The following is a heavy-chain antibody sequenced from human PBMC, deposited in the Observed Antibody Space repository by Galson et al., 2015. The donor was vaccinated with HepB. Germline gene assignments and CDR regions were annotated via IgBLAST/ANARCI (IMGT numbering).Heavy chain of an antibody. J-gene: IGHJ4*02. V-gene: IGHV1-2*02. CDR3: ARVRTEQLADY. CDR2: INPNSGGT. Sequence: SVKVSCKASGYTFTGYYMHWVRQAPGQRLEWMGWINPNSGGTNYAQKLQGRVTMTTDTSTSTAYMELRSLRSDDTAVYYCARVRTEQLADYWGQGTLVTVSS. CDR1: GYTFTGYY. D-gene: IGHD6-13*01.